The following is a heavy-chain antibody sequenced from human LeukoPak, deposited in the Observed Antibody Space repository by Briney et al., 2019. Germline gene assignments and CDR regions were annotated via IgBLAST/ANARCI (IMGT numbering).Heavy chain of an antibody. V-gene: IGHV4-59*08. J-gene: IGHJ4*02. D-gene: IGHD3-3*01. CDR3: ARQYDFWSGPSYFDY. CDR2: IYYSGST. CDR1: GGSISSYY. Sequence: SETLSLTCTVSGGSISSYYWSWIRQPPGKGLEWIGYIYYSGSTNYNPSLKSRVTISVDTSKNQFSLKLSSVTAADTAVYYCARQYDFWSGPSYFDYWGQGTLVTVSS.